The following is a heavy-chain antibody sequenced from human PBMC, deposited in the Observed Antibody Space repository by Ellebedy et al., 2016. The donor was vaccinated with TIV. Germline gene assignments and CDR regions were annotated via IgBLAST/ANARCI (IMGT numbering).Heavy chain of an antibody. CDR1: GFTFSSYG. CDR2: ISSSSSTI. J-gene: IGHJ6*02. D-gene: IGHD6-19*01. Sequence: GESLKISCAASGFTFSSYGMHWVRQAPGKGLEWVSYISSSSSTIYYADSVKGRFTISRDNDKNSLYLQMNSLRAEDTAVYYCARDSSGWTHYYYYYGMDVWGQGTTVTVSS. V-gene: IGHV3-48*01. CDR3: ARDSSGWTHYYYYYGMDV.